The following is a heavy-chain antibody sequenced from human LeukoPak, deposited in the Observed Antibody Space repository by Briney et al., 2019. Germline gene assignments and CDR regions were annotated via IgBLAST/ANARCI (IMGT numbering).Heavy chain of an antibody. J-gene: IGHJ5*02. Sequence: SETLSLTCTVSGYSISSGYYWGWIRQPPGKGLEWIGSIYHSGSTYYNPSLKSRVTISVDTSKNQFSLKLSSVTAADTAVYYCARVALWFGDLWGQGTLVTVSS. CDR3: ARVALWFGDL. D-gene: IGHD3-10*01. CDR1: GYSISSGYY. CDR2: IYHSGST. V-gene: IGHV4-38-2*02.